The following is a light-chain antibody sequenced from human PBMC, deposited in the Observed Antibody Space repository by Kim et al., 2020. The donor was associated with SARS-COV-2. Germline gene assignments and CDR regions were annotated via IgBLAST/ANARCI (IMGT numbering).Light chain of an antibody. CDR2: AAS. CDR3: QSYNSAPWT. J-gene: IGKJ1*01. CDR1: QDISNY. Sequence: GDRVTITCRASQDISNYLAWFQKKPGEAPKLLIYAASALHSEVSSRFSGSGSGTDFTLTISSLQPEDVETFYCQSYNSAPWTFGQGTKV. V-gene: IGKV1-27*01.